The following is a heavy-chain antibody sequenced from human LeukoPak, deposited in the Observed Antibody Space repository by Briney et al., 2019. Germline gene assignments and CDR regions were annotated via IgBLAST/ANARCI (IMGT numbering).Heavy chain of an antibody. CDR2: ISGSGGST. CDR3: AKAFYYYDSSGYYN. V-gene: IGHV3-23*01. Sequence: GGSLRLSRAASGFTFSSYAMSWVRQAPGKGLEWVSAISGSGGSTYYADSVKGRFTISRDNSKNTLYLQMNSLRAEDTAVYYCAKAFYYYDSSGYYNWGQGTLVTVSS. J-gene: IGHJ4*02. CDR1: GFTFSSYA. D-gene: IGHD3-22*01.